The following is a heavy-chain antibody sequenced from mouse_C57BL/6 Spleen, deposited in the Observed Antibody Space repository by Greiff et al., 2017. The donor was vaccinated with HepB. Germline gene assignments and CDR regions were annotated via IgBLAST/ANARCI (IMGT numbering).Heavy chain of an antibody. V-gene: IGHV5-4*01. CDR1: GFTFSSYA. CDR2: ISDGGSYT. J-gene: IGHJ4*01. Sequence: EVHLVDSGGGLVKPGGSLKLSCAASGFTFSSYAMSWVRQTPEKRLEWVATISDGGSYTYYPDNVKGRFTISRDNAKNNLYLQMSHLKSEDTAMYYCARDQNDYDGAMDYWGQGTSVTVSS. CDR3: ARDQNDYDGAMDY. D-gene: IGHD2-4*01.